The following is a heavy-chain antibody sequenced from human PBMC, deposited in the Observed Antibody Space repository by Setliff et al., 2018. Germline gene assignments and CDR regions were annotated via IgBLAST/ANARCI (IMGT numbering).Heavy chain of an antibody. CDR3: ARGSLSGTTYPSDY. V-gene: IGHV3-21*01. Sequence: GESLRLSCVASGFNLNVYTMEWVRRAPGKGLEWVSSISSNSNYIYNADSLKGRLTVSRDNAKNSLYLQMDSLTAEDTAVYYCARGSLSGTTYPSDYWGQGTLVTVSS. J-gene: IGHJ4*02. D-gene: IGHD1-7*01. CDR2: ISSNSNYI. CDR1: GFNLNVYT.